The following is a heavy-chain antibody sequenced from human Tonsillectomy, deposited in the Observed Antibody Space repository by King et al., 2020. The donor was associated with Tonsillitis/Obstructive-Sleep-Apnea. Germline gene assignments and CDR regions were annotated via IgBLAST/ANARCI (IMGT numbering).Heavy chain of an antibody. CDR3: AKGIVGATALDY. Sequence: VQLVESGGGLVQPGGSLRLSCAALGFTFSSNAMSWVRKAQGKGLDWFSAFSGSGGRTNYADSVKGRFTISRDNSKNTLYLQMNSLRAEDTAVYYCAKGIVGATALDYWGQGTLVTVSS. V-gene: IGHV3-23*04. D-gene: IGHD1-26*01. CDR2: FSGSGGRT. J-gene: IGHJ4*02. CDR1: GFTFSSNA.